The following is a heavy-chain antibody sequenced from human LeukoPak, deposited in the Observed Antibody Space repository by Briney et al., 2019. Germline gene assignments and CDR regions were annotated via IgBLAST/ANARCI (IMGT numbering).Heavy chain of an antibody. Sequence: SGGSLRLSCAASGFTVITNDMTWVRQAPGKGLEWVSVLYSDGNTKYADSVQGRFTISRDNSKNTLYLEMNSLSPDDTAVYYCARGGEPLAANTWAYWGQGTLVTVSS. J-gene: IGHJ4*02. CDR2: LYSDGNT. D-gene: IGHD1-14*01. CDR3: ARGGEPLAANTWAY. V-gene: IGHV3-53*01. CDR1: GFTVITND.